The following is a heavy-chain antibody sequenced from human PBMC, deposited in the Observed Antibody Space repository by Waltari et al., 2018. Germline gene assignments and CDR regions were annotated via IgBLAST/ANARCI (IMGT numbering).Heavy chain of an antibody. Sequence: VRLVEAGGDLVQPGGSMIRSGAASGFLFSTDGWSWCLRATGRGLEGVTNMKEDGSERYYLDSVKGRFTMSRANAKNSLYLQMDSLRAEDTAVYYCARGYSDNSGYHATYFGYWGQGTLVTISS. D-gene: IGHD3-22*01. CDR2: MKEDGSER. CDR1: GFLFSTDG. CDR3: ARGYSDNSGYHATYFGY. V-gene: IGHV3-7*01. J-gene: IGHJ4*02.